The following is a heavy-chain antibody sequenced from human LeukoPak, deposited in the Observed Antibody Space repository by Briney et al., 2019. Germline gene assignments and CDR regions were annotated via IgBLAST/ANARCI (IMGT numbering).Heavy chain of an antibody. J-gene: IGHJ4*02. CDR3: ARVYSSGWGPVNPFDY. Sequence: GGSLRLSCAASGFTFSNYGMHWVRQAPGKGLEWVANIKQDGSEKYYVDSVKGRFTISRDNAKNSLYLQMNSLRAEDTAVYYCARVYSSGWGPVNPFDYWGQGTLVTVSS. D-gene: IGHD6-19*01. V-gene: IGHV3-7*01. CDR1: GFTFSNYG. CDR2: IKQDGSEK.